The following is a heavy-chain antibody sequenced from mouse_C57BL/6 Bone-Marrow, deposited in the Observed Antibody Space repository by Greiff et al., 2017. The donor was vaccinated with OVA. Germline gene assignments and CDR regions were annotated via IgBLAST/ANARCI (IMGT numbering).Heavy chain of an antibody. CDR2: IHPSDSDT. CDR3: AIEGRLPLWYFDV. V-gene: IGHV1-74*01. CDR1: GYTFTSYW. Sequence: QVQLQQPGAELVKPGASVKVSCKASGYTFTSYWMHWVKQRPGQGLEWIGRIHPSDSDTNYNQKFKGKATLTVDKSSSTAYMQISSLTSEDSAVYYCAIEGRLPLWYFDVWGTGTTVTVSS. J-gene: IGHJ1*03. D-gene: IGHD2-4*01.